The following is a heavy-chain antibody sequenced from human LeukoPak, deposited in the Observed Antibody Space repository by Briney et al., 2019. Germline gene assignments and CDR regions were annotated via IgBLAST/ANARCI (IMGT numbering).Heavy chain of an antibody. CDR2: INPNSGGT. J-gene: IGHJ4*02. D-gene: IGHD2-15*01. V-gene: IGHV1-2*06. CDR3: ARERCSGGSCGFDY. CDR1: GYTFTGYY. Sequence: ASVKVSCKASGYTFTGYYMHWVRQAPGQGLEWMGRINPNSGGTNYAQEFQGRVTMTRDTSISTAYMELSRLRSDDTAVYYCARERCSGGSCGFDYWGQGTLVTVSS.